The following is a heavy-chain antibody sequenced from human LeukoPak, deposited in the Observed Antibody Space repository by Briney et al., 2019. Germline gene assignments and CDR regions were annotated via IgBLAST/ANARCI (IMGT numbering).Heavy chain of an antibody. CDR2: IYPGDSDT. CDR3: ARQEGIAAAGTLSYYGMDV. D-gene: IGHD6-13*01. Sequence: GGDLQIYCKGSGCRFTRYWLGGARQMPGKGLEGMGIIYPGDSDTRYIPSFQGQVTISADKSISTAYLQWSSLKASDTAMYYCARQEGIAAAGTLSYYGMDVWGQGTTVTVSS. CDR1: GCRFTRYW. J-gene: IGHJ6*02. V-gene: IGHV5-51*01.